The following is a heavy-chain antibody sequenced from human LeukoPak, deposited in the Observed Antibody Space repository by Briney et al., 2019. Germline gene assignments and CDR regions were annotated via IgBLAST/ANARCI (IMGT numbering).Heavy chain of an antibody. CDR2: IKNDGTTT. J-gene: IGHJ5*02. Sequence: GGSLRLSCAASGFTFSGFWMHWVRQAPGKGLVWVARIKNDGTTTTYADSVKGRFTISRDNAKNILYLQMNSLRAEDTAVYYCAKSDWFDPWGQGTLVTVSS. V-gene: IGHV3-74*03. CDR3: AKSDWFDP. CDR1: GFTFSGFW.